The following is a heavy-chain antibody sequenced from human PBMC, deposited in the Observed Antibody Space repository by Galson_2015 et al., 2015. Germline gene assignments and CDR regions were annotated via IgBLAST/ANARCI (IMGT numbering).Heavy chain of an antibody. CDR3: AKSLGHSSSSRWFDP. J-gene: IGHJ5*02. D-gene: IGHD6-6*01. CDR1: GFPFRSYA. CDR2: LGGRCGSA. V-gene: IGHV3-23*01. Sequence: SLRLSCAASGFPFRSYALRWVRQAPGKGLEWVSALGGRCGSAYYADSVKGRFSISRDNSKNTLYLQMNSLRAEDTAVYYCAKSLGHSSSSRWFDPWGQGALVTVSS.